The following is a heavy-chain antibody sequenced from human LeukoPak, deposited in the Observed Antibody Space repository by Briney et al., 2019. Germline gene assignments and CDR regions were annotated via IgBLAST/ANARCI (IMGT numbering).Heavy chain of an antibody. CDR3: AVWFGELSPFDY. Sequence: SVKVSCTASGGTFSSYAISWVRQAPGQGLEWMGRIITIFGAANYAQKFQGRVTITADESTSTAYMELSSLRSEDTAVYYCAVWFGELSPFDYWGQGTLVTVSS. CDR2: IITIFGAA. J-gene: IGHJ4*02. CDR1: GGTFSSYA. D-gene: IGHD3-10*01. V-gene: IGHV1-69*01.